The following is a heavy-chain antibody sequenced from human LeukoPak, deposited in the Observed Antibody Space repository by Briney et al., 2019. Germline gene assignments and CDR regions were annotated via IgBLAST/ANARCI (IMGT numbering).Heavy chain of an antibody. Sequence: SETLSLTCTVSGGSISSYYWSWIRQPPGKGLEWIGYIYYSGSTNYNPSLKNRVTISVGTSKNQFSLKLSSVTAADTAVYYCARWGRYYDYIWRNSGAFDIWGQGTMVTVSS. V-gene: IGHV4-59*01. CDR1: GGSISSYY. CDR2: IYYSGST. D-gene: IGHD3-16*01. J-gene: IGHJ3*02. CDR3: ARWGRYYDYIWRNSGAFDI.